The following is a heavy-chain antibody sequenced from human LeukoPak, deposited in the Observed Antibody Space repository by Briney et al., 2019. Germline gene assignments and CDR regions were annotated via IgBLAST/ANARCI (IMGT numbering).Heavy chain of an antibody. J-gene: IGHJ6*04. CDR2: IIPIFGTA. V-gene: IGHV1-69*06. Sequence: ASVKVSCKASGGTFSTYTINWVRQAPGQGLEWMGGIIPIFGTANYAQKFQGRVTITADKSTSTVYMELSSLRSEDTAVYYCARDAGTTFYYGMDVLGKGTTVTVSS. CDR1: GGTFSTYT. D-gene: IGHD1-1*01. CDR3: ARDAGTTFYYGMDV.